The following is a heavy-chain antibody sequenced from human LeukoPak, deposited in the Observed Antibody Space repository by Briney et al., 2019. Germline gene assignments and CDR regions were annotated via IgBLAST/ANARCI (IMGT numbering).Heavy chain of an antibody. CDR1: GFSITAYY. Sequence: ASVKVSCKTSGFSITAYYMHWVRQAPGQGLEWMGWINPNSGGTDYAQKFQGRVTLTRDTSISTAYMELSRLRSDDTAVHYCARERRRHGYTDDAFDIWGPGTMVTVSS. CDR3: ARERRRHGYTDDAFDI. V-gene: IGHV1-2*02. J-gene: IGHJ3*02. D-gene: IGHD5-24*01. CDR2: INPNSGGT.